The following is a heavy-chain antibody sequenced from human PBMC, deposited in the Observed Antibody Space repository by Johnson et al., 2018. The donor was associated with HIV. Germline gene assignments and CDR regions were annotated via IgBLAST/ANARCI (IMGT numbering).Heavy chain of an antibody. J-gene: IGHJ3*02. V-gene: IGHV3-15*01. CDR2: LKSKVDGGTT. CDR3: ARARRAAAQRDAFDN. CDR1: GFTFSSYA. D-gene: IGHD6-13*01. Sequence: VQLVESGGGLVQPGRSLRLSCAASGFTFSSYAMHWVRQAPGKGLEWVGRLKSKVDGGTTDYAAPVKDRFTISRDDSKNTLYLQMNSLRAEDTAVYYCARARRAAAQRDAFDNWAKGQWSPSLQ.